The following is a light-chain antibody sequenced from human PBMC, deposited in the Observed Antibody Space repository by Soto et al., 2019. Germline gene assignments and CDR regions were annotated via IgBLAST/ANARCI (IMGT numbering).Light chain of an antibody. V-gene: IGKV3-11*01. CDR1: QSVSSY. J-gene: IGKJ4*01. CDR3: QHRSNWPPLT. Sequence: EIVLTQSPATLSLSPGERATLSCRDSQSVSSYLAWYQQKPGQAPRLLIYDASNSATGITARVSGSGSGTDFTLTISSLEPEDFAVYYCQHRSNWPPLTFGGGTKVEIK. CDR2: DAS.